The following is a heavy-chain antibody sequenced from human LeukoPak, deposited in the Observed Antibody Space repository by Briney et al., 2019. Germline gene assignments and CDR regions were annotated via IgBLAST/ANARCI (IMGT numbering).Heavy chain of an antibody. CDR3: ARYRLVGATVGVYFDY. D-gene: IGHD1-26*01. Sequence: SETLSLTCDVSGGSIDSTNWWNWVRQPPGKGLEWIGEIHLDGRINYNPSLKSRVTLSVDKSKNQFSLRLNSVTAADTAAYYCARYRLVGATVGVYFDYWGQGTLVTVSS. V-gene: IGHV4/OR15-8*01. J-gene: IGHJ4*02. CDR1: GGSIDSTNW. CDR2: IHLDGRI.